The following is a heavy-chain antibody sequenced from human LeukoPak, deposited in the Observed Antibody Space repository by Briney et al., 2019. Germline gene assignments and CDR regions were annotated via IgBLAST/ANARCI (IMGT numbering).Heavy chain of an antibody. J-gene: IGHJ4*02. CDR3: AKEVYSSGWYLDY. CDR1: GFTFDDYA. D-gene: IGHD6-19*01. V-gene: IGHV3-9*01. CDR2: ISWNSGSI. Sequence: GGSLRLSCAASGFTFDDYAMHWVRQAPGKGLEWVSGISWNSGSIGCADSVKGRFTISRDNAKNSLYLQMNSLRAEDTALYYCAKEVYSSGWYLDYWGQGTLVTVSS.